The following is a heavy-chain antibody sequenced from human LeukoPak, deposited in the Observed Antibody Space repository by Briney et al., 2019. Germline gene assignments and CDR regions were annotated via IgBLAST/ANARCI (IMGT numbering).Heavy chain of an antibody. CDR2: IKSKTDGGTT. CDR1: GFTFSNAW. Sequence: PGGSLRLSCAASGFTFSNAWMSWVRQAPGKELEWVGRIKSKTDGGTTDYAAPVKGRFTTSRDDSKNTLYLQMNSLKTEDTAVYYCTTETYSSSSDYWGQGTLVTVSS. V-gene: IGHV3-15*01. CDR3: TTETYSSSSDY. J-gene: IGHJ4*02. D-gene: IGHD6-6*01.